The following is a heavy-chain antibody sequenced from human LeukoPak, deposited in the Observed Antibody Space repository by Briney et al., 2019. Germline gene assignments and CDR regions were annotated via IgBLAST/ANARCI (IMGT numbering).Heavy chain of an antibody. CDR1: GYSISSGFY. Sequence: SETLSLTCTVSGYSISSGFYWGWIRQPPGKGLEWIGNVYHGGSSYYNPSLKSRVTISVDTSKNQFSLKLCSVTAADTAVYYCAKSNGYGLVDIWGQGTMVTVSS. V-gene: IGHV4-38-2*02. CDR2: VYHGGSS. CDR3: AKSNGYGLVDI. D-gene: IGHD3-10*01. J-gene: IGHJ3*02.